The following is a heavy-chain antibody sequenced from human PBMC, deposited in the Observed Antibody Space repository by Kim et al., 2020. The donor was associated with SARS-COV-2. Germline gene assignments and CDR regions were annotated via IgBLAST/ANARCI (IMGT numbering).Heavy chain of an antibody. CDR2: ISWNSGSI. Sequence: GGSLRLSCAASGFTFDDYAMHWVRQAPGKGLEWVSGISWNSGSIGYADSVKGRFTISRDNAKNSLYLQMNSLRAEDTALYYCAKDRLRGYPNWYFDLWGRGTLVTVSS. D-gene: IGHD3-16*01. CDR1: GFTFDDYA. CDR3: AKDRLRGYPNWYFDL. V-gene: IGHV3-9*01. J-gene: IGHJ2*01.